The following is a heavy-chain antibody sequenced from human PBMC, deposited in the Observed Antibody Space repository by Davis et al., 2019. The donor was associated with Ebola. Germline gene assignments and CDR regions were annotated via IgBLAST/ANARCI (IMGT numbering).Heavy chain of an antibody. CDR1: GFTFISYL. Sequence: GESLKISCAASGFTFISYLMTWVRQAPRKGLEWVANIKQDGSEKYYVDSVKGRFTISRDNAKNSLYLQMNSLRAEDTAVYYCARDRSPYYYDNSPFDYWGQGTLVTVSS. CDR2: IKQDGSEK. D-gene: IGHD3-22*01. V-gene: IGHV3-7*01. J-gene: IGHJ4*02. CDR3: ARDRSPYYYDNSPFDY.